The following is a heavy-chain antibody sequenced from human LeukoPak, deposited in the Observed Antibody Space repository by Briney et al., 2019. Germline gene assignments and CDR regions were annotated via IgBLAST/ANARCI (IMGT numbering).Heavy chain of an antibody. CDR1: GYTFTSYY. CDR2: INPSGGST. Sequence: ASVKVSCKASGYTFTSYYMHWVRQAPGQGLEWMGIINPSGGSTSYAQKFQGRVTMTRDTSTSTVYMELSSLRSEDTAVYYCARGGAATGELPDAFDIWGQGTMVTVSS. J-gene: IGHJ3*02. CDR3: ARGGAATGELPDAFDI. D-gene: IGHD1-26*01. V-gene: IGHV1-46*01.